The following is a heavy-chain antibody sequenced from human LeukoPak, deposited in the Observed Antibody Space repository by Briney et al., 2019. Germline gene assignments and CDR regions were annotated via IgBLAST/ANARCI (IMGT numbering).Heavy chain of an antibody. Sequence: SETLSLACTVSGASISSYYWSWIRQPPGKGLEWIGYIYYSGSSNYNPSLKSRVTISIDTSKRQFSLKLSSVTAADTAVYYCARVCYHTALHYGMDVWGQGTTVTVSS. J-gene: IGHJ6*02. CDR3: ARVCYHTALHYGMDV. V-gene: IGHV4-59*12. CDR2: IYYSGSS. CDR1: GASISSYY. D-gene: IGHD2-15*01.